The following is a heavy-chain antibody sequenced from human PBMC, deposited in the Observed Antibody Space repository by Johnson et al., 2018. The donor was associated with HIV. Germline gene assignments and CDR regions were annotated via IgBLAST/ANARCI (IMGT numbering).Heavy chain of an antibody. CDR1: GFTFSSYG. CDR3: AKVHMYYDILTGYGAFDI. CDR2: IWYDGSNK. Sequence: QVQLVESGGGVVQPGRSLRLSCAASGFTFSSYGMHWVRQAPGKGLEWVAVIWYDGSNKYYADSVKGRFTISRYNSKNTLYLQMNSLRAEDTAVYYCAKVHMYYDILTGYGAFDIWGQGTMVTVSS. V-gene: IGHV3-33*06. J-gene: IGHJ3*02. D-gene: IGHD3-9*01.